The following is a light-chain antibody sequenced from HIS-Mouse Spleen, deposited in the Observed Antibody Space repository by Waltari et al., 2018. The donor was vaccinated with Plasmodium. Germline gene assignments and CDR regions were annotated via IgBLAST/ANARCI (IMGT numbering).Light chain of an antibody. CDR1: SSDVGGYNY. Sequence: QSALTQPASVSGSPGQSITTSCTGTSSDVGGYNYVSWSQKHPGKAPKLMIYEVSNRPSGVSNRFSGSKSGNTASLTISGLQAEDEADYYCSSYTSSSTPYVVFGGGTKLTVL. V-gene: IGLV2-14*01. CDR3: SSYTSSSTPYVV. J-gene: IGLJ2*01. CDR2: EVS.